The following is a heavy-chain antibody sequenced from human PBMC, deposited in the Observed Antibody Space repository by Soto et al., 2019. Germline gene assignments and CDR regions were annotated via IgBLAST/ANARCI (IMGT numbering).Heavy chain of an antibody. D-gene: IGHD1-26*01. J-gene: IGHJ4*02. V-gene: IGHV1-69*01. CDR2: SIPIIGTA. Sequence: QVQLVQSGAEVKKPGSSVKVSCKASGGTFSSYAISWVRQAPGQGLEWMGGSIPIIGTANYAQKFQGRVTITPDESTSKAYVELSSLRSEEPAAYHCARDRGSDLSDYWGQGPLDTVST. CDR1: GGTFSSYA. CDR3: ARDRGSDLSDY.